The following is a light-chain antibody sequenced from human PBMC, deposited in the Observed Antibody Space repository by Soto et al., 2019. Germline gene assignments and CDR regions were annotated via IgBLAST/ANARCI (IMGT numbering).Light chain of an antibody. CDR3: QQFNSYPIT. Sequence: AIQLTKSPSSLSASVGDRVTITCRASQGSNSALAWYQQKPGKAPKLLISDASSLESGVPSRFSGSGSGTDFTLTISSLQPEDFASYYCQQFNSYPITFGPGTQVDIK. CDR1: QGSNSA. J-gene: IGKJ3*01. V-gene: IGKV1-13*02. CDR2: DAS.